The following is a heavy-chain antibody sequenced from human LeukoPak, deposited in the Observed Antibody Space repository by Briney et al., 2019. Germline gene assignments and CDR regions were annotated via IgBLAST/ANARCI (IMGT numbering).Heavy chain of an antibody. Sequence: GGSLRLSCVASGFTFRSYWMHWVRQAPGKGLVWVSRINGDGNSTSYADSVKGRFTISRDNAKNTLYSQMNSLRAEDTAVYYCARALAVAGTGGYYWGQGTLVTVSS. CDR2: INGDGNST. CDR1: GFTFRSYW. V-gene: IGHV3-74*01. CDR3: ARALAVAGTGGYY. J-gene: IGHJ4*02. D-gene: IGHD6-19*01.